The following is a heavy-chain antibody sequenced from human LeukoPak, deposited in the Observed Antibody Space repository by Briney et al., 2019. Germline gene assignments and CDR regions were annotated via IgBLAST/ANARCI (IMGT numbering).Heavy chain of an antibody. J-gene: IGHJ4*02. CDR3: TTPPRDYYDSSVDFRPPVDY. CDR2: IKSKTDGGTT. V-gene: IGHV3-15*01. D-gene: IGHD3-22*01. Sequence: GGSLRLSCAASGFTFSDYYMSWIRQAPGKGLEWVGRIKSKTDGGTTDYAAPVKGRFTISRDDSKNTLYLQMNSLKTEDTAVYYCTTPPRDYYDSSVDFRPPVDYWGQGTLVTVSS. CDR1: GFTFSDYY.